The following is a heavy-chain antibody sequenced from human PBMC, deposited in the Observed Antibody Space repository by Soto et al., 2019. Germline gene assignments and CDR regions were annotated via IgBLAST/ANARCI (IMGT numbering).Heavy chain of an antibody. CDR2: INPNSGGT. D-gene: IGHD3-22*01. CDR3: ARGYYDSSGYYTQMLFDP. CDR1: GYTFTGYY. J-gene: IGHJ5*02. V-gene: IGHV1-2*04. Sequence: ASVKVSCKASGYTFTGYYMHWVRQAPGQGLEWMGWINPNSGGTNYAQKFQGWVIMTRDTSISTAYMELSRLRSDDTAVYYCARGYYDSSGYYTQMLFDPWGQGTLVTVSS.